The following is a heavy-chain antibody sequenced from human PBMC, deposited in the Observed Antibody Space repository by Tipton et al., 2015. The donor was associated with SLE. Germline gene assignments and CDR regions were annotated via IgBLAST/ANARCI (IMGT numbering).Heavy chain of an antibody. CDR2: IYYSGST. D-gene: IGHD6-19*01. Sequence: TLSLTCAVYGGSFSGYYWSWIRQPPGKGLEWIGYIYYSGSTNYNPSLKSRVTISVDTSKNQFSLKLSSVTAADTAVYYCAREADSSGWYGYYYYYMDVWGKGTTVTVSS. V-gene: IGHV4-59*01. CDR1: GGSFSGYY. J-gene: IGHJ6*03. CDR3: AREADSSGWYGYYYYYMDV.